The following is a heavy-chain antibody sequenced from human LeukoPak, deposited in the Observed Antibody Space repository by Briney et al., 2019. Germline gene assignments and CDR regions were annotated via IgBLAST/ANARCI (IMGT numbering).Heavy chain of an antibody. Sequence: GGSLSLSCAASGFTFSNYAMHWVRQAPGKGLEWVAVTSSDLNVKLYADSVKGRFTISRDNSRSTLYLQMNSLRPEDTAIYYCAREGYYGSGSPPSLYFDYWGQGTLVTVSS. CDR1: GFTFSNYA. V-gene: IGHV3-30-3*01. CDR2: TSSDLNVK. D-gene: IGHD3-10*01. CDR3: AREGYYGSGSPPSLYFDY. J-gene: IGHJ4*02.